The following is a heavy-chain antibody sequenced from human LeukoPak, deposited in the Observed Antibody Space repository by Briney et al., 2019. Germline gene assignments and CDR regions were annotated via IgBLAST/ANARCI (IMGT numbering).Heavy chain of an antibody. V-gene: IGHV4-34*01. CDR3: AGGVSSWYARFDY. CDR1: GGSFSGYY. CDR2: INHSGST. D-gene: IGHD6-13*01. J-gene: IGHJ4*02. Sequence: SETLSLTCAVYGGSFSGYYWSWIRQPPGKGLEWIGEINHSGSTNYNPSLKSRVTISVDTSKNQFSLKLSSVTAADTAVYYCAGGVSSWYARFDYWGQGTLVTVSS.